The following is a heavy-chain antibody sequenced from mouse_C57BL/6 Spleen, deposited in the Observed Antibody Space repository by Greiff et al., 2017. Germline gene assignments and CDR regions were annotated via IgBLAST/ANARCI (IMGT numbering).Heavy chain of an antibody. V-gene: IGHV5-6*01. J-gene: IGHJ2*01. CDR3: ASQGSDGYFLVY. D-gene: IGHD2-3*01. CDR2: ISSGGSYT. CDR1: GFTFSSYG. Sequence: EVQLVESGGDLVKPGGSLKLSCAASGFTFSSYGMSWVRQTPDKRLEWVATISSGGSYTYYPDSVKGRFTISRDNAKNTLYLQMSSLKSEDTAMYYCASQGSDGYFLVYWGQGTTLTVSS.